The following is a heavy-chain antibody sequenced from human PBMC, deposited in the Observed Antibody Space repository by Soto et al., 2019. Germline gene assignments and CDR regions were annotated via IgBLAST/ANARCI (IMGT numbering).Heavy chain of an antibody. CDR1: GGSISSSSYY. J-gene: IGHJ5*02. Sequence: SETLSLTCTVSGGSISSSSYYWGWIRQPPGKGLEWIGSIYYSGSTYYNPSLKSRVTISVDTSKNQFSLKLSSVTAADTAVHYCARHHCSSTSCYKYGYNWFDPWGQGTLVTVSS. CDR3: ARHHCSSTSCYKYGYNWFDP. V-gene: IGHV4-39*01. CDR2: IYYSGST. D-gene: IGHD2-2*02.